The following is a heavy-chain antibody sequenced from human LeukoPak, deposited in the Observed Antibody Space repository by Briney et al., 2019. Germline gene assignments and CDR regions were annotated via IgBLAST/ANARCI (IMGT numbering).Heavy chain of an antibody. Sequence: GGSLRLSCAASGFTFSSYAMHWVRQAPGKGLEWVAVISYDGSNKYYADSVKGRFTISRDNSKNTLYLQMNSLRAEDTAVYYCARALDYDILTGQIAADYWGQGTLVTVSS. CDR1: GFTFSSYA. D-gene: IGHD3-9*01. CDR3: ARALDYDILTGQIAADY. V-gene: IGHV3-30-3*01. J-gene: IGHJ4*02. CDR2: ISYDGSNK.